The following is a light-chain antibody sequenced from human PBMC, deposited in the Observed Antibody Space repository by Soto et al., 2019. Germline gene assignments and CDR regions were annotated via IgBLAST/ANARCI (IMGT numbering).Light chain of an antibody. CDR2: EVS. V-gene: IGLV2-14*01. CDR3: SSYTSSSTLYV. CDR1: GSDIGGSDH. J-gene: IGLJ1*01. Sequence: QSVLTQPASVSGSPGQSITISCTGTGSDIGGSDHVSWYQQHPGKAPKLLIYEVSNRPSGVSNRFSGSKSGNTASLTISGLQAEDEADYYCSSYTSSSTLYVFGTGTKLTVL.